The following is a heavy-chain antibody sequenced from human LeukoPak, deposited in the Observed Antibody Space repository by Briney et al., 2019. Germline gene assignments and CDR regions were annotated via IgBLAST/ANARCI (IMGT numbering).Heavy chain of an antibody. CDR1: GGSISSYY. CDR3: ARVITGSGSYLNYYYYYYMDV. CDR2: IYYSGST. Sequence: SETLSLTCTVSGGSISSYYWSWIRQPPGKGLEWIGYIYYSGSTNYNPSLKSRVTISVDTSKNQFSLKLSSVTAADTAVYYCARVITGSGSYLNYYYYYYMDVWGKGTTVTVSS. V-gene: IGHV4-59*01. D-gene: IGHD3-10*01. J-gene: IGHJ6*03.